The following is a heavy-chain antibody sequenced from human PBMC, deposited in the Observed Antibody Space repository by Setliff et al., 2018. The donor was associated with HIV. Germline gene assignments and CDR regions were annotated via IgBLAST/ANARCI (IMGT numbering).Heavy chain of an antibody. Sequence: GGSLRLSCAASGFTFSDYYMSWIRQAPGKGLEWVSYISSSGGSTYYADSVKGRFTISRDKSKNTLYLQMNSLRAEDTAFYYCSKEKFTFTVVRGVIDSWGQGTLVTVSS. CDR1: GFTFSDYY. D-gene: IGHD3-10*01. V-gene: IGHV3-11*01. CDR2: ISSSGGST. J-gene: IGHJ4*02. CDR3: SKEKFTFTVVRGVIDS.